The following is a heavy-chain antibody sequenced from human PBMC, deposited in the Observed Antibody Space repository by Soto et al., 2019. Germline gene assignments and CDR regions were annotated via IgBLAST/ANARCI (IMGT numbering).Heavy chain of an antibody. J-gene: IGHJ4*02. D-gene: IGHD1-26*01. V-gene: IGHV3-74*01. Sequence: GGCLRLSSTASGFTCNTHLMHWVRPAPGKGLVWVSRIYFDGITTNYADSVKGRLTVSRDNAKNTVYLHVNTLRDEDTAVYYCARGGAMGVDYWGQGTLVTVSS. CDR2: IYFDGITT. CDR3: ARGGAMGVDY. CDR1: GFTCNTHL.